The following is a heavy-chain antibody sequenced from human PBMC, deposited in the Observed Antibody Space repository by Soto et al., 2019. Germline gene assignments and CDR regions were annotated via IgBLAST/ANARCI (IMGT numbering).Heavy chain of an antibody. CDR3: ARGGFGMDV. J-gene: IGHJ6*02. V-gene: IGHV4-59*01. CDR1: GGSITGYY. Sequence: QVQLQQSGPGLGKPSETLSLTCTVSGGSITGYYLSWIRQPPGKGLEWIGYIYYSGSTKYNPSLKSRATISADTSKNQFSLKLNSLTTADTAVYYCARGGFGMDVWGQGTTVIVSS. CDR2: IYYSGST.